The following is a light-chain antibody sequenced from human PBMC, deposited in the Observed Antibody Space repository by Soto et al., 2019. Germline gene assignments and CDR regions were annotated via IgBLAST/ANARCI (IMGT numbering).Light chain of an antibody. CDR1: QSIGNW. J-gene: IGKJ5*01. V-gene: IGKV1-5*01. CDR2: DAS. Sequence: IRMPQSPSTQSASVGDRVTITCRASQSIGNWLAWYQQKPGKAPTLLIYDASTLERGVPSRFSGTGSGTEFTLSIDSLQPDDFATYYCQQYHTSSITFGQGTRLEI. CDR3: QQYHTSSIT.